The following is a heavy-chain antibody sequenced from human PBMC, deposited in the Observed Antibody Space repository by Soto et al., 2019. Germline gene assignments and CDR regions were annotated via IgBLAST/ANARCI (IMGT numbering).Heavy chain of an antibody. J-gene: IGHJ4*02. D-gene: IGHD1-26*01. CDR1: GGSISSYY. CDR2: IYYSGST. CDR3: ARTNGATLTDYYFDY. V-gene: IGHV4-59*01. Sequence: NPSETLSLTCTVSGGSISSYYWSWIRQPPGKGLEWIGYIYYSGSTNYNPSLKSRVTISVDTSKNQFSLKLSSVTAADTAVYYCARTNGATLTDYYFDYWGQGTLVTVSS.